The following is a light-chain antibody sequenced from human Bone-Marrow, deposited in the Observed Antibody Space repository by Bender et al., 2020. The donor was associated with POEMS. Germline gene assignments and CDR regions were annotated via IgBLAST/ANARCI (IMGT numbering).Light chain of an antibody. CDR3: QTWGTGPI. Sequence: QLVVTQPPSASASLGSSVKLTCTLSRGHSSYAIAWHQQQPGKGPRYLMKVNSGGSQNVADGVTARFSGSSSGTERYLNIFSLQSDDEAVYYCQTWGTGPIFGGGTKLTVL. CDR1: RGHSSYA. V-gene: IGLV4-69*01. J-gene: IGLJ2*01. CDR2: VNSGGSQ.